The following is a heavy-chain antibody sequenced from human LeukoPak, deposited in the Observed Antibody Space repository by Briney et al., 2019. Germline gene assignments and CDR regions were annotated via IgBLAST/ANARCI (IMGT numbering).Heavy chain of an antibody. CDR1: GGSISSYY. D-gene: IGHD6-19*01. CDR3: ARWAVAGQGGFDY. CDR2: IYASGST. J-gene: IGHJ4*02. Sequence: SETLSLTYTVSGGSISSYYWSWIRQPPRKGLEWIGYIYASGSTNYNPSLKSRVTISVDTSKNQFSLKLSSVTAADTAVYYCARWAVAGQGGFDYWGQGTLVTVSS. V-gene: IGHV4-4*09.